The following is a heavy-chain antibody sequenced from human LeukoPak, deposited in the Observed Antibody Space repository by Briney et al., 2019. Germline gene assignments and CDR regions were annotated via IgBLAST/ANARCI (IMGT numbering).Heavy chain of an antibody. J-gene: IGHJ4*02. V-gene: IGHV3-74*03. CDR1: GFIFSNYW. D-gene: IGHD2-15*01. CDR3: AGGLLGCRGGSCYPTDY. Sequence: GGSLRLSCAASGFIFSNYWMHWVRQAPGKGLVWVSRINSDGSSTQYVDSVRGRLTISRDNAKNTLYLQMDSLRAEDTAVYYCAGGLLGCRGGSCYPTDYWGQGTLVIVSS. CDR2: INSDGSST.